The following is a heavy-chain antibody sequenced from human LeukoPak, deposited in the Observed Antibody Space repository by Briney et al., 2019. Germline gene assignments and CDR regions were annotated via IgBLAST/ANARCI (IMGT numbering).Heavy chain of an antibody. CDR2: ISHSGGAT. Sequence: GGSLRLSCAASGFTFRNYLMNWVRQAPGKGLEWVSTISHSGGATHYADSVKGRFTISRDNSKNTVSLQMSSLRVEDTAVYYCANFKGKDGIKDHFDYWGQGTLVTVSS. CDR1: GFTFRNYL. V-gene: IGHV3-23*01. D-gene: IGHD5-24*01. CDR3: ANFKGKDGIKDHFDY. J-gene: IGHJ4*02.